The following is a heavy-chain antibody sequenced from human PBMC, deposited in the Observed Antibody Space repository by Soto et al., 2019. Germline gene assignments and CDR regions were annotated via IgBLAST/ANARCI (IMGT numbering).Heavy chain of an antibody. Sequence: GGSLRLSCAASGFTFSSYSMNWVRQAPGKGLEWVSSISSSTSYIYYADSVKGRFTISRDNAKNSLYLQMNSLRAEDTAVYHCASALSIAVAGIWGQGTLVTVSS. CDR3: ASALSIAVAGI. CDR1: GFTFSSYS. J-gene: IGHJ4*02. V-gene: IGHV3-21*01. D-gene: IGHD6-19*01. CDR2: ISSSTSYI.